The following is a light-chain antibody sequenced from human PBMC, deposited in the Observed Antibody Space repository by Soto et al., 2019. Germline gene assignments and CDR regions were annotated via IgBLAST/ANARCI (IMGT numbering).Light chain of an antibody. CDR3: QQYGSSPRT. CDR2: GAS. CDR1: QSVSSSY. Sequence: EIVLTQSPGTLSLSPGERATLSCRASQSVSSSYLAWYQQKPGQAPRLLIYGASSRATGIPDRFSGSGSGTGCTLTISRLEPEDFAVYYCQQYGSSPRTFGQGTKVEIK. J-gene: IGKJ1*01. V-gene: IGKV3-20*01.